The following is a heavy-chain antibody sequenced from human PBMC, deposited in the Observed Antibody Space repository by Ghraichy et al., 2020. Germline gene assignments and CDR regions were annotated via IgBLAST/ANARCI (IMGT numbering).Heavy chain of an antibody. Sequence: ASVKVSCKASGYTFTGYYIHWVRQAPGQGLDWMGWINPNSGGTNYAQKFQGWVTMTRDTSISTAYMELSRLRSDDTAVYYCARAARQYCSGGSCYYAFDIWGQGTMVTVSS. V-gene: IGHV1-2*04. CDR3: ARAARQYCSGGSCYYAFDI. CDR1: GYTFTGYY. CDR2: INPNSGGT. D-gene: IGHD2-15*01. J-gene: IGHJ3*02.